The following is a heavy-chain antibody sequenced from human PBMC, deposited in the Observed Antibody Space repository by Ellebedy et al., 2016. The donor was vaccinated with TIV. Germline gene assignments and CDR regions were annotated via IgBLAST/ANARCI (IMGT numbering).Heavy chain of an antibody. CDR3: AKDALSGSYYYYYNGMDV. D-gene: IGHD3-10*01. CDR2: ITGSGVST. J-gene: IGHJ6*02. Sequence: GESLKISCAASGFSFSRYAMTWVRQAPGKGLEWVSGITGSGVSTYYADSVKGRFTISRDSSKNTLYLQMNSLRAEDTAVYYCAKDALSGSYYYYYNGMDVWGRGTTVTVSS. CDR1: GFSFSRYA. V-gene: IGHV3-23*01.